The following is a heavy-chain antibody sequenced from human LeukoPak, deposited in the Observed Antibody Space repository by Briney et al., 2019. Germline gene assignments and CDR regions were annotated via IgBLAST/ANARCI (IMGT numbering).Heavy chain of an antibody. CDR3: AKESGLITLVQGYYFDY. Sequence: GGTLRLSCAASGFTFSSYGMSWVRQAPGKGLEWVSTISGSGGSTNYADSVKGRFTISRDNSKNTLYLQMNSLRAEDTAVYYCAKESGLITLVQGYYFDYWGQGTLVTVSS. CDR1: GFTFSSYG. V-gene: IGHV3-23*01. D-gene: IGHD3-10*01. J-gene: IGHJ4*02. CDR2: ISGSGGST.